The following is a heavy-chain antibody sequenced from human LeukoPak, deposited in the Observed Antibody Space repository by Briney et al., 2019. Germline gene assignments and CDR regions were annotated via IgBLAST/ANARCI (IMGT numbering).Heavy chain of an antibody. J-gene: IGHJ4*02. CDR2: ISSSGNTK. Sequence: GESLRLSCAASGFTFSNYEMNWVRQAPGKGLEWVSFISSSGNTKYYPDSVKGRFTISRDNAKNSLYLQMNSLRGEDTAVYYCARGPSYDSGQPGYWGQGTLVTVSS. D-gene: IGHD3-10*01. CDR1: GFTFSNYE. CDR3: ARGPSYDSGQPGY. V-gene: IGHV3-48*03.